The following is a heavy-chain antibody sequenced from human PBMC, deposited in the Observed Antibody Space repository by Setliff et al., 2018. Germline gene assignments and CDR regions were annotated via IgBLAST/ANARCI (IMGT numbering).Heavy chain of an antibody. V-gene: IGHV3-48*01. Sequence: GGSLRLSCAASGITFSIYSMNWVRQAPGKGPEWVSYISSGSLIIYYADSVKGRFTISRDNAKNSVYLQVNSLRAEDTAVYYCARAHRYFSDTSGYFYDQGRSAFDVWGQGTMVTV. CDR2: ISSGSLII. J-gene: IGHJ3*01. D-gene: IGHD3-22*01. CDR3: ARAHRYFSDTSGYFYDQGRSAFDV. CDR1: GITFSIYS.